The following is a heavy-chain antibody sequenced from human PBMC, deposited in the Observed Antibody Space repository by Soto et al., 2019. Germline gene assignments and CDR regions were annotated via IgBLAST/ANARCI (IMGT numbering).Heavy chain of an antibody. CDR1: GYTFTSYG. V-gene: IGHV1-18*01. D-gene: IGHD3-10*01. Sequence: QVQLVQSGAEVKKPGASVKVSCKASGYTFTSYGISWVRQAPGQGLEWMGWISAYNGNTNYAEKLQGRVTMTTDTSTSTAYMELRSLRSDDTAVYYCARGGSPTFPTGDYYYYYMDVWGKGTTVTVSS. CDR3: ARGGSPTFPTGDYYYYYMDV. J-gene: IGHJ6*03. CDR2: ISAYNGNT.